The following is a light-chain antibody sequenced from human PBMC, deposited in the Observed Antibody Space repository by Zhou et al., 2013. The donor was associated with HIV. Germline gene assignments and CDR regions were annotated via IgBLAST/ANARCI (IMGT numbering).Light chain of an antibody. J-gene: IGLJ2*01. CDR3: AAWDGSLNGVI. Sequence: QSVLTQPPSASGTPGQRVTISCSGSSSNIGSYTVNWYQQLPGTAPKLLIYSHNQRPSGVPDRFSGSKSGTSASLAISGLQSEDEADYYCAAWDGSLNGVIFGGGTKLTVL. CDR2: SHN. V-gene: IGLV1-44*01. CDR1: SSNIGSYT.